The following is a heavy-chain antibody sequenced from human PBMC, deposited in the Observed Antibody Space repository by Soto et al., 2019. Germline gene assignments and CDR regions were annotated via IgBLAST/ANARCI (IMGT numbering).Heavy chain of an antibody. CDR2: IYPGDSDT. CDR1: GYSFTSYW. D-gene: IGHD6-19*01. V-gene: IGHV5-51*01. Sequence: PGESLKISCKGSGYSFTSYWIGWVRQMPGKGLEWMGIIYPGDSDTRYSPSFQGQVTISADKSISTAYLQWSSLKASDTAMYYCARTNPAVAGSYGMDVWGQGTTVTVSS. CDR3: ARTNPAVAGSYGMDV. J-gene: IGHJ6*02.